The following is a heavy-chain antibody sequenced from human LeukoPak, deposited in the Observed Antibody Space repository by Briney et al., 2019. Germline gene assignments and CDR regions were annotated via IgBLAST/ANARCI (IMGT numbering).Heavy chain of an antibody. V-gene: IGHV4-59*01. Sequence: SETLSLTCTVSGGSISSYYWSWIRQPPGKGLEWIGYIYYSGSTNYNPSLKSRVTISVDTSKNQFSLKLSSVTAADTAVYYCARTSSLSLRIDYWGQGTLVTVSS. CDR3: ARTSSLSLRIDY. CDR2: IYYSGST. D-gene: IGHD1-26*01. CDR1: GGSISSYY. J-gene: IGHJ4*02.